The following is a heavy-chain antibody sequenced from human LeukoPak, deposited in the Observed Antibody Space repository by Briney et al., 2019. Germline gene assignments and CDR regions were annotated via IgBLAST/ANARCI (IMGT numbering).Heavy chain of an antibody. Sequence: SVRVSCNASAGTLSSYTISWVRQAPGQGLEWMRRIIPILGVANYAQKYQGRVTITEDKPTSTAYMELSSLRSEDTAVYYCARVEYSSSVVYYYGMDVWGQGTTVTVSS. CDR1: AGTLSSYT. V-gene: IGHV1-69*02. D-gene: IGHD6-6*01. CDR3: ARVEYSSSVVYYYGMDV. J-gene: IGHJ6*02. CDR2: IIPILGVA.